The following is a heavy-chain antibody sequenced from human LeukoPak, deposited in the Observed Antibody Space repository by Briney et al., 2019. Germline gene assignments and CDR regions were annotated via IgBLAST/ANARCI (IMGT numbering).Heavy chain of an antibody. Sequence: ASVKVSCKASGYTFTGYYMHWVRQAPGQGLEWMGWINPNSGGTNYAQKFQGRVTMTRDTSISTAYMELSRLRPDDTAVYYCARIRLTGNWFDPWGQGTLVTVSS. D-gene: IGHD3-16*01. CDR1: GYTFTGYY. CDR3: ARIRLTGNWFDP. CDR2: INPNSGGT. J-gene: IGHJ5*02. V-gene: IGHV1-2*02.